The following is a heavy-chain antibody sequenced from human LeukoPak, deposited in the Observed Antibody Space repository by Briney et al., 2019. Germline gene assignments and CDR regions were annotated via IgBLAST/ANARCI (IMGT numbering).Heavy chain of an antibody. CDR1: GYIFTNYG. Sequence: ASVKVSCKASGYIFTNYGISWVRQASGQGLEWMGWISAYNGNTNYAQKLQGRVTMTTDTSTNTVYMELRSLRSDDTAVYYCARVNNELVCSDYWGQGTLVTVSS. V-gene: IGHV1-18*01. CDR2: ISAYNGNT. J-gene: IGHJ4*02. CDR3: ARVNNELVCSDY. D-gene: IGHD1-1*01.